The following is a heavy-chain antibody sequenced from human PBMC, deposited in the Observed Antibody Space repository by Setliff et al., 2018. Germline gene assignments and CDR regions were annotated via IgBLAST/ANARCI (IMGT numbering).Heavy chain of an antibody. CDR2: IHHSGKA. J-gene: IGHJ5*02. CDR3: ARAHTWSPPNDNSGYPGWFDP. CDR1: GFSISSGYY. Sequence: KPSETLSLTCAVSGFSISSGYYWGWIRQPPGKGLEWIVNIHHSGKAYYNPSLKSRVTMSVDTSKNHVSLKLSSVTAADTAVYYCARAHTWSPPNDNSGYPGWFDPWGQGTLVTSPQ. D-gene: IGHD3-22*01. V-gene: IGHV4-38-2*01.